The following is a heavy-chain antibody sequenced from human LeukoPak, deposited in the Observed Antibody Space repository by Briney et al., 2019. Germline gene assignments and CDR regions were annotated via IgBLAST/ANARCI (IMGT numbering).Heavy chain of an antibody. Sequence: ASVKVSCKASGYTFTSYGISWVRQAPGQGLEWMGWISAYNGNTNYAQKLRGRVTMTTDTSTSTAYMELRSLRSDDTAVYYCARAGYYDSSGYSAFDIWGQGTMVTVSS. CDR3: ARAGYYDSSGYSAFDI. CDR1: GYTFTSYG. V-gene: IGHV1-18*01. CDR2: ISAYNGNT. D-gene: IGHD3-22*01. J-gene: IGHJ3*02.